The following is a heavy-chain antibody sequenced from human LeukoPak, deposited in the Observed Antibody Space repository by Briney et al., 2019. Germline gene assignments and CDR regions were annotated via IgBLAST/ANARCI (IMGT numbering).Heavy chain of an antibody. Sequence: ASVKVSCKVSGYTLTELSMHWVRQAPGKGLEWMGGFDPEDGETIYAQKFQGRVTMTEDTSTDTAYMELGSLRSEDTAVYYCATVQLERRKGSLDYWGQGTLVTVSS. V-gene: IGHV1-24*01. CDR2: FDPEDGET. J-gene: IGHJ4*02. D-gene: IGHD1-1*01. CDR3: ATVQLERRKGSLDY. CDR1: GYTLTELS.